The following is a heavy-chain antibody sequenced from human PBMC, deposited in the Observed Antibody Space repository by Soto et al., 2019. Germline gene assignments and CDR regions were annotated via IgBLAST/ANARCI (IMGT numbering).Heavy chain of an antibody. CDR2: TYYRSKWYN. Sequence: PSQTLSLTCAISGDSVSSNSAAWNWIRQSPSRGLEWLGRTYYRSKWYNDYAVSVKSRITINPDTSKNQFSLQLNSVTPEDTAVYYCARDPSPKPSYYYDSSGYQLGPYYFDYWGRGTLVTFSS. V-gene: IGHV6-1*01. J-gene: IGHJ4*02. CDR1: GDSVSSNSAA. D-gene: IGHD3-22*01. CDR3: ARDPSPKPSYYYDSSGYQLGPYYFDY.